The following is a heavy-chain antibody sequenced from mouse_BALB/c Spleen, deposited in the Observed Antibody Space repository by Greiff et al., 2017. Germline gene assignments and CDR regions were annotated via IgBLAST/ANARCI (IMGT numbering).Heavy chain of an antibody. CDR1: GYTFTSYW. V-gene: IGHV1S81*02. Sequence: QVQLQQPGAELVKPGASVKLSCKASGYTFTSYWMHWVKQRPGQGLEWIGEINPSNGRTNYNEKFKSKATLTVDKASSTAYMQLSRLTSEDSAVYYCASWGQWDCMDYWGQGTSVTVSS. D-gene: IGHD3-3*01. CDR2: INPSNGRT. CDR3: ASWGQWDCMDY. J-gene: IGHJ4*01.